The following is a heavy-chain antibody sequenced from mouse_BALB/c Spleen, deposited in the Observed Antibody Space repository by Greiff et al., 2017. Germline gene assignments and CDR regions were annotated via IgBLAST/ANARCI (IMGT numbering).Heavy chain of an antibody. J-gene: IGHJ1*01. D-gene: IGHD2-14*01. Sequence: GQLHQSGAELVKPGASVKLSCTASGFNIKDTYMHWVKQRPEQGLEWIGRIDPANGNTKYDPKFQGKATITADTSSNTAYLQLSSLTSEDTAVYYCARRAEVRWYFDVWGAGTTVTVSS. CDR3: ARRAEVRWYFDV. V-gene: IGHV14-3*02. CDR2: IDPANGNT. CDR1: GFNIKDTY.